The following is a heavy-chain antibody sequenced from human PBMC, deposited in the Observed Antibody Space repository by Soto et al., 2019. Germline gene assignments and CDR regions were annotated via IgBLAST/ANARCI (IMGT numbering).Heavy chain of an antibody. V-gene: IGHV4-61*01. Sequence: SETLSLTCTVSGGSVSSGSYYWSWIRQPPGKGLEWIVYTYYSGSTNYNPSLKSRVTISVDTSKNQFSLKLSSVTAADTAVYYCARAPLWSGYYGLRMDVWGQGTTVTVSS. J-gene: IGHJ6*02. CDR1: GGSVSSGSYY. CDR3: ARAPLWSGYYGLRMDV. D-gene: IGHD3-3*01. CDR2: TYYSGST.